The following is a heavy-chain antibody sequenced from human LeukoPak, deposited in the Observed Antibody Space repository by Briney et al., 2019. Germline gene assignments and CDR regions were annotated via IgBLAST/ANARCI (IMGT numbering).Heavy chain of an antibody. D-gene: IGHD3-10*01. CDR1: GGSISSYY. CDR2: IYYSGST. V-gene: IGHV4-59*01. CDR3: ARVGHYYGSGSYYNVWWFDP. Sequence: SETLSLTCTVSGGSISSYYWSWIRQPPGKGLEWIGYIYYSGSTNYNPSLKSRVTISVDTSKNQFSLKLSSVTAADTAVYYCARVGHYYGSGSYYNVWWFDPWGQGTLVTVSS. J-gene: IGHJ5*02.